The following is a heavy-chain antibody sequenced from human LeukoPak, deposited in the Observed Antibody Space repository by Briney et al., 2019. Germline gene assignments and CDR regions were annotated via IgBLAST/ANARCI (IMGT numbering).Heavy chain of an antibody. V-gene: IGHV3-21*01. D-gene: IGHD6-19*01. CDR3: ARDPQCSGWYTVYFDL. CDR1: GFTFSSYS. Sequence: TGGSLRLSCAAPGFTFSSYSMNWVRQAPGKGLEWVSSISSSSSYIYYADSVKGRFTISRDNAKNSLYLQMNSLRAEDTAVYYCARDPQCSGWYTVYFDLWGRGTLVTVSS. J-gene: IGHJ2*01. CDR2: ISSSSSYI.